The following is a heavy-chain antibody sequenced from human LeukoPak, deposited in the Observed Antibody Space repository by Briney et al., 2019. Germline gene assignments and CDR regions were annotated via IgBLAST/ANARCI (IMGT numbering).Heavy chain of an antibody. J-gene: IGHJ4*02. V-gene: IGHV1-18*01. CDR2: ISAYNGHT. CDR3: ARVRYRLAETYIDY. CDR1: GYTFTSYG. D-gene: IGHD3-16*01. Sequence: GASVKVSCKASGYTFTSYGISWVRQAPGQGLEWMGWISAYNGHTNYAQKLQGRVTMTTDTSTSTAYMELSRLRSDDTAVYYCARVRYRLAETYIDYWGQGTLVTVSS.